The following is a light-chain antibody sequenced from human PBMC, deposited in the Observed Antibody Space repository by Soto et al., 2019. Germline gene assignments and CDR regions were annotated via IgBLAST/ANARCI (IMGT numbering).Light chain of an antibody. V-gene: IGLV2-23*02. CDR1: SSDVGGYNY. J-gene: IGLJ1*01. CDR2: EVS. Sequence: QSVLTQPASVSGSPGQSIAISCTGTSSDVGGYNYVSWYQQHPGKAPKLIIHEVSDRPSGISNRFSGSKSGNTASLTISWLQAGDEADYYCCSYAGSSTFFGTGTKVTV. CDR3: CSYAGSSTF.